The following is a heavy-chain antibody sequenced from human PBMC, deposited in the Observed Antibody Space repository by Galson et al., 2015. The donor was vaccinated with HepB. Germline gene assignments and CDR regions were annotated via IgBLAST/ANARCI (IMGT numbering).Heavy chain of an antibody. CDR3: ANTDSRRLYTYDDP. CDR2: FNPKSGGT. D-gene: IGHD5-12*01. J-gene: IGHJ5*02. CDR1: GYTLIGYY. V-gene: IGHV1-2*02. Sequence: SVKVSCNASGYTLIGYYMHWVRQAPGQGLEWMGWFNPKSGGTEKKKKKQNKIKKTWDTSTNTAYMELSSLTSDDSANYYCANTDSRRLYTYDDPWDQGTLVSGSS.